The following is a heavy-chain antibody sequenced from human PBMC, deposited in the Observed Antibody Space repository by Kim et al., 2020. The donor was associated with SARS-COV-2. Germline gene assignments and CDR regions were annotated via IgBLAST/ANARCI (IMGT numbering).Heavy chain of an antibody. CDR3: AKDPFYDFWSGYYFVY. J-gene: IGHJ4*02. Sequence: GGSLRLSCAASGFTFSSYAMSWVRQAPGKGLEWVSAISGCGGSTYYADSVKGRFTISRDNSKNTLYLQMNSLRAEDTAVYYCAKDPFYDFWSGYYFVYWGQGTLVTVSS. CDR2: ISGCGGST. D-gene: IGHD3-3*01. V-gene: IGHV3-23*01. CDR1: GFTFSSYA.